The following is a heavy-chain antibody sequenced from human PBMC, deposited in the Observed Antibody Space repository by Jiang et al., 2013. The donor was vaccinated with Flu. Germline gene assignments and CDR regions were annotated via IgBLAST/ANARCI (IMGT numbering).Heavy chain of an antibody. CDR1: GYSFTTYW. CDR2: IYPGDSDT. CDR3: ARIAVAGTRMYYFDY. J-gene: IGHJ4*02. D-gene: IGHD6-19*01. Sequence: GAEVKKPGESLKISCEGSGYSFTTYWIGWVRQMPGKGLEWMGIIYPGDSDTRYSPSFQGHVTISADKSISTAYLQWSSLKASDTAMYYCARIAVAGTRMYYFDYWGQGTLVTVSS. V-gene: IGHV5-51*01.